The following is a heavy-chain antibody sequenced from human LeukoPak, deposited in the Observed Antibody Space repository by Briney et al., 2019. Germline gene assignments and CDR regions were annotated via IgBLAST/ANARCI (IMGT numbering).Heavy chain of an antibody. Sequence: GGSLRLSCAASGFIFSSYAMSWVRQAPGKGLEWVSAISGSGGSTYYADSVKGRFTISRDNSKNTLYLQMNSLRAEDTAVYYCASWDYYDSSGYYSFDYWGQGTLVTVSS. D-gene: IGHD3-22*01. CDR2: ISGSGGST. V-gene: IGHV3-23*01. CDR1: GFIFSSYA. J-gene: IGHJ4*02. CDR3: ASWDYYDSSGYYSFDY.